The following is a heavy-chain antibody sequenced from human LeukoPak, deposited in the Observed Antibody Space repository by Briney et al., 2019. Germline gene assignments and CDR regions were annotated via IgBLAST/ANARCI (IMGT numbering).Heavy chain of an antibody. J-gene: IGHJ4*02. Sequence: GGSLRLSCAASGFTFSDHYMDWVRQAPGKGLEWVGRCRNKANSYTTEYAASVKGRFTISRDDSKNSLYLQMNSLKTEDTAVYFCVRAPLRFCGSGTCSNFDYWGQGTLVTVSS. CDR2: CRNKANSYTT. CDR3: VRAPLRFCGSGTCSNFDY. V-gene: IGHV3-72*01. CDR1: GFTFSDHY. D-gene: IGHD5/OR15-5a*01.